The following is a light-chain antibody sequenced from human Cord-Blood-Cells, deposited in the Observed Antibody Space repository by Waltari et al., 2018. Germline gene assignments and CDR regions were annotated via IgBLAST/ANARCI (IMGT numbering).Light chain of an antibody. CDR1: SSDVGGYNY. V-gene: IGLV2-11*01. CDR2: DVS. Sequence: QSALTQPRSVSGSPGQSVTISCTGTSSDVGGYNYVSWYQQHPGKAPKLMIYDVSTRPSGVPDRFSGSKSGNTASLTISGLQAEDEADYYYCSYAGSYTLVFGGGTKLTVL. J-gene: IGLJ3*02. CDR3: CSYAGSYTLV.